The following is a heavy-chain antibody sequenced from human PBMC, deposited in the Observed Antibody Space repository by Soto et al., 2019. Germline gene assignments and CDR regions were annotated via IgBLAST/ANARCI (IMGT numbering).Heavy chain of an antibody. CDR3: ARENYGDYEAGWFDP. J-gene: IGHJ5*02. V-gene: IGHV1-3*01. CDR2: INAGNGNT. D-gene: IGHD4-17*01. CDR1: GYTFTSYA. Sequence: QVQLVQSGAEVKKPGASVKVSCKASGYTFTSYAMHWVRQAPGQRLEWMGWINAGNGNTKYSQKFQGRVTITRDTSASTAYMELSSLRSEDTAVYYCARENYGDYEAGWFDPWGQGTLVTVSS.